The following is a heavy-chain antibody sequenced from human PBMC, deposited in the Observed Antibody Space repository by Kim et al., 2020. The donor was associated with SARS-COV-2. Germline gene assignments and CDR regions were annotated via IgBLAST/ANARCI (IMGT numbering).Heavy chain of an antibody. CDR3: AKDQDIVVVVAAFDY. Sequence: GGSLRLSCAASGFTFSSYAMSWVRQAPGKGLEWVSGISGSGGSTYYADSVKGRFTISRDNSKNTLYLQMNSLRAEDTAVYYCAKDQDIVVVVAAFDYWGQGTLVTVSS. J-gene: IGHJ4*02. V-gene: IGHV3-23*01. CDR1: GFTFSSYA. CDR2: ISGSGGST. D-gene: IGHD2-15*01.